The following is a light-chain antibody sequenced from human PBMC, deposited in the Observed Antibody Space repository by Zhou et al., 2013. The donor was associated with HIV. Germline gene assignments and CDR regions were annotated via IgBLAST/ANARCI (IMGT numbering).Light chain of an antibody. CDR3: QHQTT. V-gene: IGKV1-39*01. CDR1: QSISSY. J-gene: IGKJ1*01. Sequence: DIQMTQSPSSLSASVGDRVTITCRASQSISSYLNWYQQKPGKVPKLLIYKSSTLNTGVPSRFSGSGSGTEFTLTIDNVQPDDFATYYCQHQTTFGQGTKVDVK. CDR2: KSS.